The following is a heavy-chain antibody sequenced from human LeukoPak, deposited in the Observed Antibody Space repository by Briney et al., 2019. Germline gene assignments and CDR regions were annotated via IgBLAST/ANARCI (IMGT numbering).Heavy chain of an antibody. J-gene: IGHJ4*02. Sequence: GKSLKISCKAAGYIFASYWIGWVRQMPGKGLEWMGIIYPSDSDTRYSPSFQGQVTFSVDQSTNTAFLQWSTLRASDSAIYYCARQKYCSGASCFVVTDPFEYWGQGTHVIVSA. CDR2: IYPSDSDT. CDR3: ARQKYCSGASCFVVTDPFEY. D-gene: IGHD2-15*01. CDR1: GYIFASYW. V-gene: IGHV5-51*01.